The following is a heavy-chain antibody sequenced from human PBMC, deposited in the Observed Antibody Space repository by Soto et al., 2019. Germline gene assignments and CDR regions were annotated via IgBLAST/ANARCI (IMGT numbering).Heavy chain of an antibody. CDR3: ARGLDIVLMVYASCAFDI. CDR1: GGSFSGYY. Sequence: QVQLQQWGAGLLKPSETLSLTCAVYGGSFSGYYWSWIRQPPGKGLEWIGEINHSGSTNYNPSLKSRVTISVDTSKNQFSLKLSSVTAADTAVYYCARGLDIVLMVYASCAFDIWGQGTMVTVSS. CDR2: INHSGST. D-gene: IGHD2-8*01. J-gene: IGHJ3*02. V-gene: IGHV4-34*01.